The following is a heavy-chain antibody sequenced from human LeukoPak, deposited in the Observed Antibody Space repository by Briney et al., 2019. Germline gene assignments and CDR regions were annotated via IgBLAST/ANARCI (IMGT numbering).Heavy chain of an antibody. J-gene: IGHJ5*02. Sequence: SETLSLTCTVSGGSVSSGSYYWSWIRQPPGKGLEWIGYIYYSGSTNYNPSLKSRVTISVDTSTNQFSLKLSSVTAADTAVYYCAREVIAAAGFYHGWFDPWGQGTLVTVSS. D-gene: IGHD6-13*01. CDR1: GGSVSSGSYY. CDR3: AREVIAAAGFYHGWFDP. V-gene: IGHV4-61*01. CDR2: IYYSGST.